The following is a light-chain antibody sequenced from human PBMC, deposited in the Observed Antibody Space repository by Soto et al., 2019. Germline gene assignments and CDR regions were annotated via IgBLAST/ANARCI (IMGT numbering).Light chain of an antibody. J-gene: IGLJ1*01. CDR1: SSDVGGYNY. Sequence: QSALTQPPSASGSLGQSVTISCTGTSSDVGGYNYVSWYQQHPGKAPKLMIYEVSKRPSGVPDRFSGSKSGNTASLTVSGLQAEDEADYYCSSYAGSNQGVFGTGTNVTVL. CDR3: SSYAGSNQGV. V-gene: IGLV2-8*01. CDR2: EVS.